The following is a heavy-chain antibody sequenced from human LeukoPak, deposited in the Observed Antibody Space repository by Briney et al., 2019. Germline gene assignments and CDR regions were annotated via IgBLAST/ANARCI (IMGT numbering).Heavy chain of an antibody. CDR2: IYSGGST. J-gene: IGHJ6*03. Sequence: GGSLRLSCAASGFTLSSNYMSWVRQAPGKGVEWVSVIYSGGSTYYADSVNGRFTISRDNSKNTLYLQMNSLRAEDTAVYYCATSDYDFWSGFPELYYMDVWGKGTTVTVSS. V-gene: IGHV3-53*01. D-gene: IGHD3-3*01. CDR3: ATSDYDFWSGFPELYYMDV. CDR1: GFTLSSNY.